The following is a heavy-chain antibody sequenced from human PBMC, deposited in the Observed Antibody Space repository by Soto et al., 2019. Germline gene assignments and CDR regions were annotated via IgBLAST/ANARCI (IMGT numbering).Heavy chain of an antibody. CDR2: IIPIFGTA. J-gene: IGHJ6*02. V-gene: IGHV1-69*12. Sequence: QVQLVQSGAEVKKPGSSVKVSCKASGGTFSSYAISWVRQAPGQGLEWMGGIIPIFGTADYAQKFQGRVTITADEATRTAXMELSSLRSEDTAVYYGASPPRVATIVNYYYGMDVWGQGTTVTVSS. CDR3: ASPPRVATIVNYYYGMDV. D-gene: IGHD5-12*01. CDR1: GGTFSSYA.